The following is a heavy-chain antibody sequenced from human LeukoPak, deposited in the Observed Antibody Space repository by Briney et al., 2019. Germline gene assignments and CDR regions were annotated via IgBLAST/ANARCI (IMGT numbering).Heavy chain of an antibody. CDR3: AREMYYYGSGSANYYMDV. CDR1: GGSISSSNW. J-gene: IGHJ6*03. CDR2: IYHSGST. V-gene: IGHV4-4*02. D-gene: IGHD3-10*01. Sequence: PSGTLSLTCAVSGGSISSSNWWSWIRPPPGKGLEWIGRIYHSGSTYYNPSLKSRVTISVDTSKNQFPLKLSSVTAADTAVYYCAREMYYYGSGSANYYMDVWGKGTTVTVSS.